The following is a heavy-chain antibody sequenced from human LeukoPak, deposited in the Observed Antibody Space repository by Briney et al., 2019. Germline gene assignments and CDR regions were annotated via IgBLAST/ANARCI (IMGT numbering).Heavy chain of an antibody. CDR2: IIPIFGTA. D-gene: IGHD2-2*02. J-gene: IGHJ4*02. CDR3: ASHEIPAAIFQKPFYYFDY. CDR1: GGTFSSYA. Sequence: ASVKVSCKASGGTFSSYAISWVRQAPGQGLAGMGGIIPIFGTANYAQKFQGRVTITTDESTSTAYMALSTLRSDDTAVYYCASHEIPAAIFQKPFYYFDYWGQGTLVTVSS. V-gene: IGHV1-69*05.